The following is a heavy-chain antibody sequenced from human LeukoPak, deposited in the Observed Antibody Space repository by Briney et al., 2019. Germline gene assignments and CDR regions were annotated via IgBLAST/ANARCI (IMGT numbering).Heavy chain of an antibody. J-gene: IGHJ5*02. Sequence: PGGSLRLSCAVSGSTFRGYGIHCVRQAPSKGLEWVAAISHDGGITYYADSVKGRFTISIDNSKDTLYLQMNSLRAEDTALYYCARDLIRGTYYYGSGSYQGWFDPWGQGTLVTVSS. CDR2: ISHDGGIT. CDR1: GSTFRGYG. V-gene: IGHV3-30*03. D-gene: IGHD3-10*01. CDR3: ARDLIRGTYYYGSGSYQGWFDP.